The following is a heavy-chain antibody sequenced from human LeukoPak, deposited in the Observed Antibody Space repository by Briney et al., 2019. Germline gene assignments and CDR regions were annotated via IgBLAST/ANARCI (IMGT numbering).Heavy chain of an antibody. V-gene: IGHV4-59*01. CDR1: GGSISSYY. CDR3: ARAPLLLWFGEDYGMAV. J-gene: IGHJ6*02. CDR2: IYYSGST. Sequence: SETLSLTCTVSGGSISSYYWSWIRQPPGKGLEWIGYIYYSGSTNYNPSLKSRVTISVDTSKNQFSLKLSSVTAADTAVYYCARAPLLLWFGEDYGMAVWGQGTTVTVSS. D-gene: IGHD3-10*01.